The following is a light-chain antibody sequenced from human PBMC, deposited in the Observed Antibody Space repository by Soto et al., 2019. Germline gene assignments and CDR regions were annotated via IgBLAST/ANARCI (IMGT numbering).Light chain of an antibody. CDR1: SSDVGGYNY. CDR3: SSYAGSNNLV. J-gene: IGLJ3*02. Sequence: QLVLTQPPSASGSPGQSVTISCTGTSSDVGGYNYVSWYQQHPGKAPKLMIYEVTKRPSGVPDRCSGSKSGNTASLTVSGLQAEDEANYFCSSYAGSNNLVFGGGTKVTVL. CDR2: EVT. V-gene: IGLV2-8*01.